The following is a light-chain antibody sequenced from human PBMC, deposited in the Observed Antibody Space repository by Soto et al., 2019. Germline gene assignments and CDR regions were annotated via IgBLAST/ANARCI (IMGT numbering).Light chain of an antibody. CDR3: YSYAGNRIYV. CDR2: EVT. J-gene: IGLJ1*01. CDR1: SSDVGGYKL. V-gene: IGLV2-23*02. Sequence: QSALTQPASVSGSTGQSITISCSGTSSDVGGYKLVSWFQQHPGKVPKLMISEVTQRPSGVSDRFSGSKSGNTASLTISGLQAEDEADYYCYSYAGNRIYVFGTGTKLTVL.